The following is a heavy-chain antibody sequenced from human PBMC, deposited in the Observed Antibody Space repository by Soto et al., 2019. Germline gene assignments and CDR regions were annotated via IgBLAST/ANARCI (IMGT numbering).Heavy chain of an antibody. CDR1: GFILSNYA. Sequence: EVQLLESGGGLVQPGGSLRLSCAASGFILSNYAMHWVRQGPGRGLEYLASIRSSGSGTHYADSVKGRFTISRDNSKNTLYLQMGSLRTDDTALYLCARDARVSGTYYYYYMDVWGKGTTVTVSS. CDR2: IRSSGSGT. CDR3: ARDARVSGTYYYYYMDV. J-gene: IGHJ6*03. V-gene: IGHV3-64*07. D-gene: IGHD3-3*01.